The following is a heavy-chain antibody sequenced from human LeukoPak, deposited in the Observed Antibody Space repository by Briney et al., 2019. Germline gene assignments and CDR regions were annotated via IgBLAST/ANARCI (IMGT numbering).Heavy chain of an antibody. Sequence: PGGSLRLSCAASGFTFSSYWMNWVRQAPGKGLEWVASIKLDGSENRYVDSVKGRFIISRDNGKNSLFLQMDSLRAEDTAVYYCTGLVGWGRFDSWGRGTLVTVSS. CDR3: TGLVGWGRFDS. D-gene: IGHD6-6*01. CDR2: IKLDGSEN. V-gene: IGHV3-7*01. J-gene: IGHJ5*01. CDR1: GFTFSSYW.